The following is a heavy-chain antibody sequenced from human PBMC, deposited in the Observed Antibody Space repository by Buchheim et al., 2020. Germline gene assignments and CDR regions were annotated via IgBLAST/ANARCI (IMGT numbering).Heavy chain of an antibody. CDR2: IYYSGST. Sequence: QVQLQESGPGLVKPSQTLSLTCTVSGGSISSGDYYWSWIRQPPGKGLEWIGYIYYSGSTYYNPSLKSRVTISVATPKNQFSLKLSSVTAADTAVYYCARGVSYGPPMDYYYGMDVWGQGTT. J-gene: IGHJ6*02. CDR3: ARGVSYGPPMDYYYGMDV. D-gene: IGHD5-18*01. CDR1: GGSISSGDYY. V-gene: IGHV4-30-4*01.